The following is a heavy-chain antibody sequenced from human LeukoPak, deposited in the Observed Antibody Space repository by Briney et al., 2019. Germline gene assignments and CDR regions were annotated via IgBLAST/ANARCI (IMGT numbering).Heavy chain of an antibody. J-gene: IGHJ4*02. CDR2: IRSKANSYAT. CDR1: GFTFSDSA. Sequence: GGSLRLSCAASGFTFSDSAMHWVRQASGKGLEWVGRIRSKANSYATTYAASVQGRFTISRDNAKNSLYLQMNSLRAEDTAVYYCARHLYGGDYWGQGTLVTVSS. V-gene: IGHV3-73*01. CDR3: ARHLYGGDY. D-gene: IGHD4-17*01.